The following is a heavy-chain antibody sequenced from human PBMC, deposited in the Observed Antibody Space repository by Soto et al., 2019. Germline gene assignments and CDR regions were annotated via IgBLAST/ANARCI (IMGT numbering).Heavy chain of an antibody. V-gene: IGHV5-51*01. CDR2: IYPGDSDT. CDR1: GYTFTNYW. CDR3: AASIFYSGMDV. Sequence: GEALKISFEGSGYTFTNYWIGWVRQMPGKGLEWMGIIYPGDSDTKYNPSFQGQVTISADKSITTTYLQWSSLKASDTAIYYCAASIFYSGMDVWGQGTTVPVS. J-gene: IGHJ6*02.